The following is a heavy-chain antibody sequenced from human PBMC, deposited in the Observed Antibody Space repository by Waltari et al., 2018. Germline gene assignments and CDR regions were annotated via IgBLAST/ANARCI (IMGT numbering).Heavy chain of an antibody. CDR2: CDPEDGER. Sequence: QVQLVQSGAEVKKPGASVKVSCKVSGYTLTELSMHWVRQAPGKGREWMGGCDPEDGERIYAQKCQGRVTRTEEKSTDTAYMERSSLRSEDTAVYYCATVGLGNFDYWGQGTLVTVSS. J-gene: IGHJ4*02. CDR3: ATVGLGNFDY. D-gene: IGHD7-27*01. CDR1: GYTLTELS. V-gene: IGHV1-24*01.